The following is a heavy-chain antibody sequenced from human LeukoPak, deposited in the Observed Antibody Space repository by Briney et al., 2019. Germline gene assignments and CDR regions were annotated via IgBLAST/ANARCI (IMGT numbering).Heavy chain of an antibody. CDR1: GFTFSSYW. Sequence: GGSLRLSCAASGFTFSSYWMHWVRQGPGKGLVWVSRINTDGSSTTYADSVKGRLTISRDNTENTLYLQMSSLRAEDTAVYYCAREWKKTGAFDHWGQGTLVTVSS. V-gene: IGHV3-74*01. CDR3: AREWKKTGAFDH. CDR2: INTDGSST. D-gene: IGHD1-1*01. J-gene: IGHJ4*02.